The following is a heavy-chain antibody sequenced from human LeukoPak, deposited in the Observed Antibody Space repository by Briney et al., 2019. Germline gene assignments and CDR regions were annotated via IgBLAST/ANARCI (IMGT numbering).Heavy chain of an antibody. J-gene: IGHJ4*01. D-gene: IGHD6-19*01. V-gene: IGHV3-15*07. Sequence: GGSLRLSCVASGFTFTSAWMTGVRQSPGMGLEWVGRIKSNTNGGTSEYAAPVKGRFTISRDDSKNTLYLQMNNLKPEDTAMYYCTTHSVTVTGTHFWGQGALVTVSS. CDR1: GFTFTSAW. CDR2: IKSNTNGGTS. CDR3: TTHSVTVTGTHF.